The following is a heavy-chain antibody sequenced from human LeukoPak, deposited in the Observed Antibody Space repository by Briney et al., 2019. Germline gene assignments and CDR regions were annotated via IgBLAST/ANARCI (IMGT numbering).Heavy chain of an antibody. J-gene: IGHJ4*02. CDR2: IYYSGST. D-gene: IGHD2-2*01. V-gene: IGHV4-61*01. CDR1: GVSIRTSTYY. Sequence: SETLSLTCNVSGVSIRTSTYYWSWIRQPPGKGLEWIGYIYYSGSTNYNPSLKSRVTISVDTSKNQFSLKLSSVTAADTAVYYCAREGSRGYCSSTSCPFDYWGQGTLVTVSS. CDR3: AREGSRGYCSSTSCPFDY.